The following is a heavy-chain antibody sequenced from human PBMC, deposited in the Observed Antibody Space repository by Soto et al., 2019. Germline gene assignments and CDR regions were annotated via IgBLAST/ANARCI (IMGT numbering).Heavy chain of an antibody. Sequence: PGGSLRLSCAASRYAMNWVRQAPGKGLEWISYIDITSETIYYADSVKGRFTISRDNSKNTVYLYMSNLRPEDTGVYYCAKPRSSLEWPPFDPWGHGTRVTVSS. CDR2: IDITSETI. CDR1: RYA. D-gene: IGHD3-3*01. J-gene: IGHJ5*02. CDR3: AKPRSSLEWPPFDP. V-gene: IGHV3-48*04.